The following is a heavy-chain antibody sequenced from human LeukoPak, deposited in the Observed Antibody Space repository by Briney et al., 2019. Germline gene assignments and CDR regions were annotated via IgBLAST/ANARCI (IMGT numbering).Heavy chain of an antibody. CDR3: ARMYYFDSGSDNWFDP. CDR2: IYTSGST. CDR1: GGSISSGSYY. J-gene: IGHJ5*02. V-gene: IGHV4-61*02. D-gene: IGHD3-10*01. Sequence: SETLSLTCTVSGGSISSGSYYWSWIRQPAGKGLEWIGRIYTSGSTNYNPSLKSRVTISVDTSKNQFSLKLSSVTAADTAVYYCARMYYFDSGSDNWFDPWGQGTLVTVSS.